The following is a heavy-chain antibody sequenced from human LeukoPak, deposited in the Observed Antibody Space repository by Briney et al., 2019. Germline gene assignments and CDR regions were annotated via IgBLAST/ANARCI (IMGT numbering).Heavy chain of an antibody. CDR3: ARFPYFEGFDY. D-gene: IGHD3-9*01. J-gene: IGHJ4*02. Sequence: SETLSLTCSVSGGSISSYYWSWIRQPPGKGLEFIGYIAASGTTKHSPSLKSRVTISMDTSKNQFSLELTSVTAADTAVYYCARFPYFEGFDYWGQGTLVTVSS. CDR2: IAASGTT. V-gene: IGHV4-4*08. CDR1: GGSISSYY.